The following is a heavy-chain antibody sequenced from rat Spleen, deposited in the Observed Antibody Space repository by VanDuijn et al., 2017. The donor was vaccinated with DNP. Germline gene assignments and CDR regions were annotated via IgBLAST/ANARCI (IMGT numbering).Heavy chain of an antibody. CDR3: ARSPETSYIYFPWAY. CDR2: IWNTGGT. Sequence: QVQLKESGPGLVQPSQTLSLTCTVAGFSLIGYNVHWVRQPPGKDLEWMGVIWNTGGTRYNSVLKSRLSITKDNSKSQVFLKMNSLQTEDTATDYCARSPETSYIYFPWAYWGQGTLVTVSS. V-gene: IGHV2-41*01. J-gene: IGHJ3*01. D-gene: IGHD1-2*01. CDR1: GFSLIGYN.